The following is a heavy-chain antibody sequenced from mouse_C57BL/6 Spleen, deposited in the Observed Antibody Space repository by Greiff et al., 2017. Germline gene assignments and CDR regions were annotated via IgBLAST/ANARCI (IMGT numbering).Heavy chain of an antibody. J-gene: IGHJ4*01. V-gene: IGHV1-76*01. CDR3: ARIALYDAMDY. CDR2: IYPGSGNT. Sequence: QVQLKESGAELGRPGASVKLSCKASGYTFTDYYINWVKQRPGQGLEWIARIYPGSGNTYYNEKFKGKATLTAEKSSSTAYMQLSSLTSEDSAVYFCARIALYDAMDYWGQGTSVTVSS. CDR1: GYTFTDYY.